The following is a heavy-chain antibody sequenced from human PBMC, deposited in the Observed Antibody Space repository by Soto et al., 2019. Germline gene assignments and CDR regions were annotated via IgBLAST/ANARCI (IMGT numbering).Heavy chain of an antibody. D-gene: IGHD6-13*01. CDR1: GFTFDAYA. CDR2: ISWNSGSI. J-gene: IGHJ6*03. Sequence: EVQLVESGGGLVQPGRSLRLSCAASGFTFDAYAMHWVRQAPGKCLEWVSGISWNSGSIGYSDSVKGRFTISRDNAKNALYLQMNSLRAEDTALYYCAAGTYYYYYMDVWGKGTTVTVTS. V-gene: IGHV3-9*01. CDR3: AAGTYYYYYMDV.